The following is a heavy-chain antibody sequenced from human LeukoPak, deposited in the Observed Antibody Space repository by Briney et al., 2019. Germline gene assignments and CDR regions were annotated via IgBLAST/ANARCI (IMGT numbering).Heavy chain of an antibody. Sequence: GGSLRLSCAASGFTFSSYGMHWVRQAPGKGLEWVAFIRYDGSNKYYADSVKGRFTISRDNSKNTLYLQMNSLRAEDTAVYYCARERAYYYDSSGYPYYFDYWGQGTLVTVSS. V-gene: IGHV3-30*02. J-gene: IGHJ4*02. CDR3: ARERAYYYDSSGYPYYFDY. CDR1: GFTFSSYG. CDR2: IRYDGSNK. D-gene: IGHD3-22*01.